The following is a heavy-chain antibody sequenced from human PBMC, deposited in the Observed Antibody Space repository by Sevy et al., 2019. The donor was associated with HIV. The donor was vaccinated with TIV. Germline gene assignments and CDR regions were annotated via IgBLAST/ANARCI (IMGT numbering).Heavy chain of an antibody. CDR2: INPNSGDT. D-gene: IGHD1-1*01. Sequence: ASVKVSCKASGYTLTDYYLHWVRQAPGQGLDWVGWINPNSGDTKYAQKFQGRVTMTRATSISTAYMELNRLRSDDTAVYYCARDRTGAERFDYWGQGTLVTVSS. CDR1: GYTLTDYY. J-gene: IGHJ4*02. CDR3: ARDRTGAERFDY. V-gene: IGHV1-2*02.